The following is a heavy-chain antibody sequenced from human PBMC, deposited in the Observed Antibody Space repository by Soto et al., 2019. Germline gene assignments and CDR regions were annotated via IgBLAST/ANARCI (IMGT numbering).Heavy chain of an antibody. V-gene: IGHV3-15*07. CDR2: IKSKSDGGTT. D-gene: IGHD3-22*01. Sequence: GGSLRLSCAASGFTFSNAWINWVRQAPGKGLEWVGRIKSKSDGGTTDYAAPVKGRFAISRDDSKNLVYMQMNSLKTEDTAVYYCSTDSYINIIVVRFEDWGHGTRVTVSS. CDR1: GFTFSNAW. J-gene: IGHJ4*01. CDR3: STDSYINIIVVRFED.